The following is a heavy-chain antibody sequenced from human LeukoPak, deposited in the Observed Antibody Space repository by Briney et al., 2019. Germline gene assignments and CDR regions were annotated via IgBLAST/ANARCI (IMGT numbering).Heavy chain of an antibody. CDR1: GFTFSSYA. CDR3: ARELGQWLADAFDI. Sequence: GGSLRLSCAASGFTFSSYAMHWVRQAPGKGLEWVAVISYDGSNKYYADSVKGRFTISRDNSKNTLYLQMNSLRAEDTAVYYCARELGQWLADAFDIWGQGTMVTVSS. CDR2: ISYDGSNK. D-gene: IGHD6-19*01. V-gene: IGHV3-30*04. J-gene: IGHJ3*02.